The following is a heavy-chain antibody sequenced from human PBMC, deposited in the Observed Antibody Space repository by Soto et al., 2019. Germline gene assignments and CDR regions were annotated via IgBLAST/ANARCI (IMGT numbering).Heavy chain of an antibody. CDR3: ARDGWICSGGSCYSAYWYYYYGMDV. J-gene: IGHJ6*02. D-gene: IGHD2-15*01. Sequence: GGSLRLSCAASGFTFSSYGMHWVRQAPGKGLEWVAVIWYDGSNKYYADSVKGRFTISRDNSKNTLYLQMNSLRAEDTAVYYCARDGWICSGGSCYSAYWYYYYGMDVWGQGTTVTVSS. CDR1: GFTFSSYG. CDR2: IWYDGSNK. V-gene: IGHV3-33*01.